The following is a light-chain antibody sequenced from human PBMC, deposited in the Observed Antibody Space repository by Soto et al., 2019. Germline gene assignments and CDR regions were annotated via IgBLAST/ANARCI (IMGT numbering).Light chain of an antibody. CDR3: QQSYSTPWT. V-gene: IGKV1-39*01. CDR1: HNTRGY. CDR2: AAS. Sequence: IQMTQSPSSLSASVGDRVTITCRASHNTRGYLNWYQQKPGKAPKLLIYAASNLQSGIPSRFSGSRSETDFTLTISSLQPEDFATYYCQQSYSTPWTFGQGTKVDIK. J-gene: IGKJ1*01.